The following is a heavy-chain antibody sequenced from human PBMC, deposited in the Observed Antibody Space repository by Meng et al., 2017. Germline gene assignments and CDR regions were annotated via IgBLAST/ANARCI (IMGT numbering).Heavy chain of an antibody. CDR3: ARDRSDQQLVVSDAFDI. CDR1: GYTFTSYY. Sequence: ASVKVSCKASGYTFTSYYIHWLRQAPGQGLEWMGMINPSGGSPSSTQKFQGRVTISVDTSKNQFSLKLSSVTAADTAVYYCARDRSDQQLVVSDAFDIWGQGTMVTVSS. D-gene: IGHD6-13*01. V-gene: IGHV1-46*01. J-gene: IGHJ3*02. CDR2: INPSGGSP.